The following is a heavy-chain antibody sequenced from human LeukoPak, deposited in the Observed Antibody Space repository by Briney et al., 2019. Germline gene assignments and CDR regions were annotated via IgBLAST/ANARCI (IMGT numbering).Heavy chain of an antibody. V-gene: IGHV1-18*01. D-gene: IGHD1-26*01. CDR1: GYTFTSYG. Sequence: ASVKVSCKASGYTFTSYGISWVRQAPGQGLEWMGWISAYNGNTNYAQKLQGRVTMTRDTSTSTVYMELSSLRSEDTAVYYCARVSGSHRLFDYWGQGTLVTVSS. CDR3: ARVSGSHRLFDY. J-gene: IGHJ4*02. CDR2: ISAYNGNT.